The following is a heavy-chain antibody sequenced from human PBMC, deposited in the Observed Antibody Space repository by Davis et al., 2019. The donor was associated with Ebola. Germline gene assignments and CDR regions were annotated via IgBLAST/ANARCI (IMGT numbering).Heavy chain of an antibody. Sequence: ASVKVSCKASGYTFTSYDINWVRQATGQGLEWMGRMIPTSGDPFYAPKFQGRVTMTRDTSTSTVYMELSSLRSEDTAVYYCARDRVSGTTGMTDGGLYYYYAMDVWGKGTAVTVSS. CDR3: ARDRVSGTTGMTDGGLYYYYAMDV. J-gene: IGHJ6*04. D-gene: IGHD1-1*01. CDR1: GYTFTSYD. CDR2: MIPTSGDP. V-gene: IGHV1-8*01.